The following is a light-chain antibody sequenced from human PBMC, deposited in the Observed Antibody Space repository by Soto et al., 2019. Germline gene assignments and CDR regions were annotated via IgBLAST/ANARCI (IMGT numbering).Light chain of an antibody. CDR2: GAS. V-gene: IGKV3-15*01. J-gene: IGKJ2*01. Sequence: EIVMTQSPATLSVSPGDTATLSCRASQSVSNSLAWFLQRPGQAPRLLIYGASTRATGIPVRFTGSGSGTDFTLTISSLQSEDFAVYYCQHYYVWPFTFGQGTNLEIK. CDR1: QSVSNS. CDR3: QHYYVWPFT.